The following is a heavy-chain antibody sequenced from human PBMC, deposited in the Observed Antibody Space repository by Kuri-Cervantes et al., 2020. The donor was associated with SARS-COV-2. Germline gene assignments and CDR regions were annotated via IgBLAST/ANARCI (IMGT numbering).Heavy chain of an antibody. V-gene: IGHV3-21*01. CDR3: AVDFWSGYSLRIGGAPGYGMDV. J-gene: IGHJ6*02. CDR1: GFTFSGYS. Sequence: GGSLRPSCAASGFTFSGYSMNWVRQAPGKGLEWVSSISSSSSYIYYADSVKGRFTISRDNAKNSLYLQMNSLRAEDTAVYYCAVDFWSGYSLRIGGAPGYGMDVWGQGTTVTVSS. CDR2: ISSSSSYI. D-gene: IGHD3-3*01.